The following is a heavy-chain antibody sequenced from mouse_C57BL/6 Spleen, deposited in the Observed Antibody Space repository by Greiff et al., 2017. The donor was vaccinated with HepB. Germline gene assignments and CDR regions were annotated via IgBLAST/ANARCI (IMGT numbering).Heavy chain of an antibody. CDR1: GFTFSDYG. V-gene: IGHV5-17*01. J-gene: IGHJ3*01. Sequence: EVQLVESGGGLVKPGGSLKLSCAASGFTFSDYGMHWVRQAPEKGLEWVAYISSGSSTIYYADTVKGRFTISRDNAKNTLFLQMTSLRSEDTAMYYCARYYGTAWFAYWGQGTLVTVSA. CDR2: ISSGSSTI. D-gene: IGHD1-1*01. CDR3: ARYYGTAWFAY.